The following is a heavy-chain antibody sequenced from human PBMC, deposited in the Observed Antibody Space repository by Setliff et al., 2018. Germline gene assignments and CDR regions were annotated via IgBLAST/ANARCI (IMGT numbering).Heavy chain of an antibody. Sequence: GGSLRLSCAGSGFTFSSYWMTWVRQAPGKGLEWVSSISWNSGSVDYADSVKGRFTISRDSDKNSLFLHMDSLKTDDTAFYYCAKGSGSYYGLFDYWGRGTLVTVSS. CDR1: GFTFSSYW. CDR2: ISWNSGSV. V-gene: IGHV3-9*01. CDR3: AKGSGSYYGLFDY. D-gene: IGHD3-10*01. J-gene: IGHJ4*02.